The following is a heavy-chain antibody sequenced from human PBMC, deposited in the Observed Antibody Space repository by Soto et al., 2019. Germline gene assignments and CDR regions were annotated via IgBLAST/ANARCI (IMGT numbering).Heavy chain of an antibody. J-gene: IGHJ5*02. CDR2: IHPNSGDT. Sequence: ASVKVSCKASGYTFTDHYINWVRQAPGQGPEYMGWIHPNSGDTNYVQRFQGRLIMTRDTSINTAYMELRRLTSDDTAVYYCPRDSSTGTNSYKWFDPWGQGTLVTVSS. CDR3: PRDSSTGTNSYKWFDP. CDR1: GYTFTDHY. V-gene: IGHV1-2*02. D-gene: IGHD4-4*01.